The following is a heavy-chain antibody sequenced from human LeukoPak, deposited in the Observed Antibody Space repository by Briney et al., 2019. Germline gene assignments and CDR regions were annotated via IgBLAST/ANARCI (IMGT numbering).Heavy chain of an antibody. CDR3: ARLPGGGWYNYFDY. J-gene: IGHJ4*02. V-gene: IGHV4-59*08. CDR2: IYYSRST. Sequence: PSETLSLTCAVSGDSISSYYWSWIRQPPGKGLEWIGYIYYSRSTNYNPSLKSRVTISVDTSKNQFSLKLSSVTAADTAVYYCARLPGGGWYNYFDYWGQGTLVTVSS. D-gene: IGHD6-19*01. CDR1: GDSISSYY.